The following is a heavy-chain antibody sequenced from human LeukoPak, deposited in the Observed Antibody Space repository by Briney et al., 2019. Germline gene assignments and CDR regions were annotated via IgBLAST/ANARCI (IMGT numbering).Heavy chain of an antibody. V-gene: IGHV5-51*01. Sequence: GESLKISCQGSEYSFATYWIAWLRQMPGKGLEWMGIIYPSDSDTRYSPSFQGQVTISADKSIKTAYLQWSSLKASDTAMYYCARQSCDFWSGPTRYFDYWGQGTLVTVSS. CDR3: ARQSCDFWSGPTRYFDY. CDR1: EYSFATYW. CDR2: IYPSDSDT. D-gene: IGHD3-3*01. J-gene: IGHJ4*02.